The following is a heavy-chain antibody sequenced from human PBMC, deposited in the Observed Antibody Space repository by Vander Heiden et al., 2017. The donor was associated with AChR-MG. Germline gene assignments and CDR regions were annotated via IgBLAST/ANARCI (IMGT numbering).Heavy chain of an antibody. D-gene: IGHD1-26*01. V-gene: IGHV3-74*01. CDR1: GFTFSSYW. J-gene: IGHJ5*02. CDR3: ARGEGANWFDP. CDR2: INSEGSST. Sequence: EVQLVESGGGLVQPGGSLRLSCAASGFTFSSYWMHWVRQAPGKGLVGVARINSEGSSTSYADSVKGRFTISRDNAKNTLYLQMNSLRAEDTAVYYCARGEGANWFDPWGQGTLVTVSS.